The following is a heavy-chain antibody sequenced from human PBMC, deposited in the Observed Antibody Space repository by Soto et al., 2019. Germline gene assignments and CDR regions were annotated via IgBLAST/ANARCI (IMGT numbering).Heavy chain of an antibody. CDR2: ISGSGGST. D-gene: IGHD6-6*01. CDR3: AIFPSEYSSSFLYYYYGMDV. V-gene: IGHV3-23*01. Sequence: GGSLRLSCAASGFTFSSYAMSWVRQAPGKGLEWVSAISGSGGSTYYADSVKGRLTISRDNSKNTLYLQMNSLRAEDTAVYYRAIFPSEYSSSFLYYYYGMDVWGQGTTVTVSS. CDR1: GFTFSSYA. J-gene: IGHJ6*02.